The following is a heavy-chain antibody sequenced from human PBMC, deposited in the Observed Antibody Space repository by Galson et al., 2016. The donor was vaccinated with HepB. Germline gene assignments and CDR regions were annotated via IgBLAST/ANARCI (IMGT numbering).Heavy chain of an antibody. CDR3: ARSSYGPFNWFDP. D-gene: IGHD3-16*01. CDR1: GGTFSSSSYY. Sequence: SETLSLTCTVSGGTFSSSSYYWGWIRQPPGKGLEWIGYMYYRGSAYYNSSLKSRVTISGDTSKNKFSLNLRSVTATDTAVYYCARSSYGPFNWFDPWGQGILVTVSS. V-gene: IGHV4-39*01. J-gene: IGHJ5*02. CDR2: MYYRGSA.